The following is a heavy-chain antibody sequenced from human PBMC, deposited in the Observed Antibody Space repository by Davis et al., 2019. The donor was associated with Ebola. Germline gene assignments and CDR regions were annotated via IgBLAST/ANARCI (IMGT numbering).Heavy chain of an antibody. V-gene: IGHV4-34*01. J-gene: IGHJ5*02. D-gene: IGHD3-10*01. CDR3: AREGEATTPGWFEP. CDR2: INHSGST. Sequence: SETLSLTCAVYGGSFSGYYWSWIRQPPGKGLEWIGEINHSGSTNYNPSLKSRVTISVDTSKNQFSLKLKSVTAADTAVYYCAREGEATTPGWFEPWGQGTLVTVSS. CDR1: GGSFSGYY.